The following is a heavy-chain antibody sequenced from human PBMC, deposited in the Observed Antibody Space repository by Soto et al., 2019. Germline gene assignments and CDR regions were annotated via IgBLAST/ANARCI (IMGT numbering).Heavy chain of an antibody. D-gene: IGHD2-2*01. CDR3: ARAVGYCISTSCYPDDY. J-gene: IGHJ4*02. V-gene: IGHV1-18*01. CDR2: ISAYNGNT. CDR1: GYTFTSYG. Sequence: QVQLVQSGAEVKKPGASVKVSCKASGYTFTSYGISWVRQAPGQGLEWMGWISAYNGNTNYGQKLQGRVTMPTDTSTSTAYMELRSLRSDDTAVYYCARAVGYCISTSCYPDDYWGQGTLVTVSS.